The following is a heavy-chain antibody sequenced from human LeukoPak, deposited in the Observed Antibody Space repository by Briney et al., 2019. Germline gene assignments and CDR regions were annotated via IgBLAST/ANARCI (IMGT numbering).Heavy chain of an antibody. CDR2: ISAHNGKT. CDR1: GYTFTSYG. Sequence: ASVKVSCKASGYTFTSYGISWVRQAPGQGLEWMGWISAHNGKTKYAQKLQGRVTMTTDTSTSTAYMELRSLRSDDTAVYYCARSYYDFGSGRIPPQIWGQGTMVTVSS. D-gene: IGHD3-3*01. CDR3: ARSYYDFGSGRIPPQI. V-gene: IGHV1-18*01. J-gene: IGHJ3*02.